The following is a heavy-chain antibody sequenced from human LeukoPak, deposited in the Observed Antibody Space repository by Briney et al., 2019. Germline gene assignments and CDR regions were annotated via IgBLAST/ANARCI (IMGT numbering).Heavy chain of an antibody. J-gene: IGHJ6*03. CDR3: ARYIRGPNYYIDV. V-gene: IGHV4-59*01. D-gene: IGHD1-14*01. CDR2: VSYSGTT. Sequence: SETLSLTCTASVCSLSSDYWSWIRQPPGKGLEWIGYVSYSGTTNYNPSLNSRLTISLDTSKNRFSLTLSSATAQHTTIYFCARYIRGPNYYIDVWGKGTTVTVSS. CDR1: VCSLSSDY.